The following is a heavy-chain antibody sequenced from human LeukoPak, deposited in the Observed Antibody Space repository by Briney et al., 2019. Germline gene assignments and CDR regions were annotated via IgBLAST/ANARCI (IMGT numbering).Heavy chain of an antibody. J-gene: IGHJ4*02. CDR3: ARERPEGSGSFQLDS. Sequence: GGSLRLSCAASGFTFRNYVMTWVRQAPGKGLEWVSTIKGSGDGTYYAGSVQGRFTVSRDNSKNTLYLQMNSLVAEDTAVYYCARERPEGSGSFQLDSWGQGTLVTVSS. V-gene: IGHV3-23*01. CDR2: IKGSGDGT. CDR1: GFTFRNYV. D-gene: IGHD1-26*01.